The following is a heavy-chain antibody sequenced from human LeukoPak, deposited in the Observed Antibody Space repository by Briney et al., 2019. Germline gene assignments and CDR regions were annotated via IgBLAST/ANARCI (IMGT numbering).Heavy chain of an antibody. CDR3: ARRRDYFDY. Sequence: PGGSLRLSCAASGFTFDDYAMHWVRQAPGKGLEWVSGISWNSGSIGYADSVKGRFTISRDNAKNSLYLQMNSLRAEDTAVYYCARRRDYFDYWGQGTLVTVSS. J-gene: IGHJ4*02. V-gene: IGHV3-9*01. CDR2: ISWNSGSI. CDR1: GFTFDDYA.